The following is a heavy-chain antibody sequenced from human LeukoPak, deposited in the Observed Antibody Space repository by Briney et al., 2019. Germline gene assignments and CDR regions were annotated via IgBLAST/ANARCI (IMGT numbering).Heavy chain of an antibody. J-gene: IGHJ4*02. V-gene: IGHV3-23*01. D-gene: IGHD1-20*01. Sequence: GGSLRLSCAASGFTFSSYAMSWVRQAPGKGLEWVSAISGSGGSTYYADSVKGRFTISRDNAKNSLYLQMNSLRAEDTAVYYCARDRAITRSSYYFDYWGQGTLVTVSS. CDR3: ARDRAITRSSYYFDY. CDR1: GFTFSSYA. CDR2: ISGSGGST.